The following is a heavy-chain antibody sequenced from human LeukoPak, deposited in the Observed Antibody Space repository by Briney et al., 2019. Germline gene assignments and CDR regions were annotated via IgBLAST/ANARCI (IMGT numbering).Heavy chain of an antibody. CDR3: AREGRGKSIDY. J-gene: IGHJ4*02. Sequence: GGSLRLSCAASGFTVSSNYMSWVRQAPGKGLEWVSVIYGGGSTYYADSVKGRFTISRDNSKNTLYLQMNSLRAEDTAVYYCAREGRGKSIDYWGQGTLVTVSS. CDR2: IYGGGST. D-gene: IGHD1-26*01. CDR1: GFTVSSNY. V-gene: IGHV3-66*01.